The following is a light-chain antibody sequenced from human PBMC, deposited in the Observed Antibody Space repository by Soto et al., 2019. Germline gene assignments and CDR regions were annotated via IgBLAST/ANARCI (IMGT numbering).Light chain of an antibody. Sequence: QSALTQPASVSGSPGQSITISCTGTHSDIGNYNYVSSYQHLPGKAPKLMIYDVGSRPSGVSSRFSGSKSGNTASLAISGLQAEDEADYYCNSYREDHPRFYVFGTGTKVTVL. J-gene: IGLJ1*01. CDR1: HSDIGNYNY. V-gene: IGLV2-14*03. CDR3: NSYREDHPRFYV. CDR2: DVG.